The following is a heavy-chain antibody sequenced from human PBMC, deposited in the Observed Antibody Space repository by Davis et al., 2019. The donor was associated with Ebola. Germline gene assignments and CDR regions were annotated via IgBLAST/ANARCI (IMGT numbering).Heavy chain of an antibody. J-gene: IGHJ5*02. CDR3: ARGITMIEVGWFDP. CDR2: IIPIFGTA. Sequence: SVKVSCKASGGTFSSYAISWVRQAPGQGLEWMGGIIPIFGTANYAQKFQGRVTITADKSTSTAYMELRSLRSDDTAVYYCARGITMIEVGWFDPWGQGTLVTVSS. CDR1: GGTFSSYA. D-gene: IGHD3-22*01. V-gene: IGHV1-69*06.